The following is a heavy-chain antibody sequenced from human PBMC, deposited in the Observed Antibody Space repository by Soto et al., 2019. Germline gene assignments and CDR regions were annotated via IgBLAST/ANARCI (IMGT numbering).Heavy chain of an antibody. V-gene: IGHV3-21*01. CDR2: ISSDSSYI. CDR1: DFTLSGYS. J-gene: IGHJ4*02. D-gene: IGHD2-2*01. Sequence: EVHLVESGGGLVKPGGSLRLSCAASDFTLSGYSVTWVRQAPWKGLEWVSSISSDSSYIYYADSVKGRFAISRYNAKNAVYLEMIRLRAEDTAVYYCARDQCTSTICYTWVLCDYWGQGTLVTVSS. CDR3: ARDQCTSTICYTWVLCDY.